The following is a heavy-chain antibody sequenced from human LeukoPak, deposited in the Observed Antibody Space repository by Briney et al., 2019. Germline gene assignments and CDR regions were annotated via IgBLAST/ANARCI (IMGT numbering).Heavy chain of an antibody. J-gene: IGHJ6*02. CDR3: ARDPGYCSSTSCHGYHPIGYGMDV. CDR1: GGSISSGDYY. V-gene: IGHV4-30-4*01. Sequence: SETLSLTCTVSGGSISSGDYYWSWIRQPPGKGLEWIGYIYYSGSTYYNPSLKSRVTISVDTSKNQFSLKLSSVTAADTAVYYCARDPGYCSSTSCHGYHPIGYGMDVWGQGTTVTVSS. D-gene: IGHD2-2*01. CDR2: IYYSGST.